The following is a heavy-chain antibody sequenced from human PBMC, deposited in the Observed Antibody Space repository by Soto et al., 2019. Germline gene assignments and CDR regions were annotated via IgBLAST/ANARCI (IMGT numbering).Heavy chain of an antibody. CDR2: IYYSGST. V-gene: IGHV4-31*03. CDR1: GGSISSGGYY. Sequence: TLSLTCTVSGGSISSGGYYWTWIRQHPGKGLEWIGYIYYSGSTYYNPSLKSRVTISVDTSKNQFSLKLSSVTAADTAVYYCARDTVDYYGSGSYFWFDPWGQGTLVTVSS. CDR3: ARDTVDYYGSGSYFWFDP. J-gene: IGHJ5*02. D-gene: IGHD3-10*01.